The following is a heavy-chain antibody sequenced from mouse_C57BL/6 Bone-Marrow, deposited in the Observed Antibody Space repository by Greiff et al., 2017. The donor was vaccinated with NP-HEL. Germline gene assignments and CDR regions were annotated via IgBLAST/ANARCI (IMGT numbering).Heavy chain of an antibody. J-gene: IGHJ4*01. CDR1: GYTFTSYW. V-gene: IGHV1-64*01. CDR3: ARGAGSSYNYAMDY. CDR2: IHPNSGST. Sequence: VQLQQPGAELVKPGASVKLSCKASGYTFTSYWMHWVKQRPGQGLEWIGMIHPNSGSTNYNEKFKGNATLTVDKSSSTAYMQLSSLTSEDSAVYYCARGAGSSYNYAMDYWGQGTSVTVSS. D-gene: IGHD1-1*01.